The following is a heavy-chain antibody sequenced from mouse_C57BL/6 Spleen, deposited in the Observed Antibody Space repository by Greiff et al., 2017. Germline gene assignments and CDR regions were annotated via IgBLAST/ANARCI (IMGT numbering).Heavy chain of an antibody. V-gene: IGHV1-42*01. CDR1: GYSFTGYY. CDR2: INPSTGGT. J-gene: IGHJ4*01. D-gene: IGHD3-3*01. CDR3: ARGTGMDY. Sequence: VQLQPSGPELVKPGASVKISCKASGYSFTGYYMNWVKQSPEKSLEWIGEINPSTGGTTYNQKFKAKATLTVDKSSSTAYMQLKSLTSEDSAVYYCARGTGMDYWGQGTSVTVSS.